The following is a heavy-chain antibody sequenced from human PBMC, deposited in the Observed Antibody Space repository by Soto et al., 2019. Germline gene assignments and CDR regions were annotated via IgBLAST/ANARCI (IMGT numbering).Heavy chain of an antibody. J-gene: IGHJ5*02. CDR2: ISSSSRTI. Sequence: EVQLVESGGGLVQPGGSLRLSCAASGFTFSSYSMNWVRQAPGKGLEWVSYISSSSRTIYYADSVKGRFTISRDNAKNSMYLKMNSLRDEDTAVYYCTRERQQGYDFWSGYPATWGQGTLVTVSS. V-gene: IGHV3-48*02. CDR3: TRERQQGYDFWSGYPAT. D-gene: IGHD3-3*01. CDR1: GFTFSSYS.